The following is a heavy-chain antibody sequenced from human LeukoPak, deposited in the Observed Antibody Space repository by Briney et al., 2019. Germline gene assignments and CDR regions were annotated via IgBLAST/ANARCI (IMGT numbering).Heavy chain of an antibody. CDR2: IKQDGSEK. J-gene: IGHJ4*02. V-gene: IGHV3-7*01. Sequence: PGGSLRLSCAASGFTFSNYWMTWVRQAPGKGLEWVAIIKQDGSEKYYVDSVKGRFTISRDNARNSLYLQMNSLNAEDTAVYYCATQGSNQGLANFDYWGQGTLVTVSS. CDR3: ATQGSNQGLANFDY. D-gene: IGHD6-19*01. CDR1: GFTFSNYW.